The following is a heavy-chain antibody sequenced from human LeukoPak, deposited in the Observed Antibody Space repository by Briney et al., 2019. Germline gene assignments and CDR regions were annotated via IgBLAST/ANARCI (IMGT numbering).Heavy chain of an antibody. V-gene: IGHV3-33*01. Sequence: PGGSLRLSCAASGFTFSSYGMHWVRQAPGKGLEWVAVIWYDGSNKYYADSVKGRFTISRDNSKNTLYLQMNSLRAEDTAVYYCARDLNYYDSSGYYGSAYWGQGTLVTVSS. D-gene: IGHD3-22*01. J-gene: IGHJ4*02. CDR2: IWYDGSNK. CDR1: GFTFSSYG. CDR3: ARDLNYYDSSGYYGSAY.